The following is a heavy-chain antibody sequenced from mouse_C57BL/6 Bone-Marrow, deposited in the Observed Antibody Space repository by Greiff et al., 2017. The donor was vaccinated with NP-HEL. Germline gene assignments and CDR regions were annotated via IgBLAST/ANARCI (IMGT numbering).Heavy chain of an antibody. J-gene: IGHJ4*01. D-gene: IGHD2-1*01. V-gene: IGHV1-63*01. CDR2: IYPGGGYT. CDR1: GYTFTNYW. Sequence: QVQLQQSGAELVRPGTSVKMSCKASGYTFTNYWIGWAKQRPGHGLEWIGDIYPGGGYTNYKEKFKGKATLTADKSSSTAYMQFSSLTSEDSAIYYCARYYYGNYYAMDYWGQGTSVTVSS. CDR3: ARYYYGNYYAMDY.